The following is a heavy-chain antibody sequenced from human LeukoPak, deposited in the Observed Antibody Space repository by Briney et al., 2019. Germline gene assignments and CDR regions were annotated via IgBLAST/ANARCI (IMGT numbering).Heavy chain of an antibody. CDR1: GGSISSSSYY. V-gene: IGHV4-39*07. Sequence: SETLSLTCTVSGGSISSSSYYWGGIRQPPGKGLEWIGSIYYSGSTYYNPSLKSRVTISVDTSKNQFSLKLSSVTAADTAVYYCARGRGYYDSSGWSAAKDVFDYWGQGTLVTVSS. CDR3: ARGRGYYDSSGWSAAKDVFDY. D-gene: IGHD3-22*01. J-gene: IGHJ4*02. CDR2: IYYSGST.